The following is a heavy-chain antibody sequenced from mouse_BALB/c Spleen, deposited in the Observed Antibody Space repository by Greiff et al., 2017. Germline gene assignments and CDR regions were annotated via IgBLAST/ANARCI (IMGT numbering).Heavy chain of an antibody. J-gene: IGHJ4*01. V-gene: IGHV2-6-4*01. CDR3: ARNFYYGSSPHYYAMDY. CDR1: GFSLSRYS. CDR2: IWGGGST. D-gene: IGHD1-1*01. Sequence: VQLQQSGPGLVAPSQSLSITCTVSGFSLSRYSVHWVRQPPGKGLEWLGMIWGGGSTDYNSALKSRLSISKDNSKSQVFLKMNSLQTDDTAMYYCARNFYYGSSPHYYAMDYWGQGTSVTVSS.